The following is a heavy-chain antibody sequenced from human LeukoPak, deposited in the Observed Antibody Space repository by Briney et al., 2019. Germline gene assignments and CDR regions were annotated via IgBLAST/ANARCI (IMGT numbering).Heavy chain of an antibody. V-gene: IGHV4-34*01. D-gene: IGHD2-21*01. CDR2: INHSGST. Sequence: KPSETLSLTCAVYGGSFSGYYWSWIRQPPGKGPEWIGEINHSGSTNYNPSLKSRVTISVDTSKNQFSLKLSSVTAADTTVYYCARVCGGVCVGAFDIWGQGTMVTVSS. CDR3: ARVCGGVCVGAFDI. J-gene: IGHJ3*02. CDR1: GGSFSGYY.